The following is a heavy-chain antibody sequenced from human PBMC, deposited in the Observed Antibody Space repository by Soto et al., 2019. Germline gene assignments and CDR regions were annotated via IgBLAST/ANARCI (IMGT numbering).Heavy chain of an antibody. CDR1: GYSFTSYG. CDR2: VSGYTFDT. V-gene: IGHV1-18*01. CDR3: ARAPRIVTAASRIRDFDY. Sequence: ASVKVSCKASGYSFTSYGISWVRQAPGQGLEWMGWVSGYTFDTIYVQKFQGRVTMTTDTSTGTAHMELRSLTYDDTAGYYCARAPRIVTAASRIRDFDYWGQGTQVTVSS. D-gene: IGHD3-16*02. J-gene: IGHJ4*02.